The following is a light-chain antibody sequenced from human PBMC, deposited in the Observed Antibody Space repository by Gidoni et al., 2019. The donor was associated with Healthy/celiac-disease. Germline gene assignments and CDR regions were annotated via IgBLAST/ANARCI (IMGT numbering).Light chain of an antibody. CDR2: VAS. CDR3: QQSYSTPRT. J-gene: IGKJ2*02. CDR1: QSISSY. V-gene: IGKV1-39*01. Sequence: DIQMTQSPSSLSASVGDRVTITCRASQSISSYLNWYQQKPGQAPKLLIYVASSLQSGVPSRFSGSGYGTDFTLTINSLQPEDFATYYCQQSYSTPRTFGQXTKLEIK.